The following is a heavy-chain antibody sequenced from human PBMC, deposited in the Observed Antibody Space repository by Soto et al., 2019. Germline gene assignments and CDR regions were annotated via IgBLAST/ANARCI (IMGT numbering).Heavy chain of an antibody. Sequence: HPGGSLSLSCAASGFTFSTYWMSWARQAPGKGLEWVAHINQDGSTNYHVDSVKGRFTISRDNSKNTLYLQMNSLRAEDTAVYYCAKEWDYDSSGYNWFDPWGQGTLVTVSS. CDR2: INQDGSTN. CDR1: GFTFSTYW. J-gene: IGHJ5*02. CDR3: AKEWDYDSSGYNWFDP. D-gene: IGHD3-22*01. V-gene: IGHV3-7*03.